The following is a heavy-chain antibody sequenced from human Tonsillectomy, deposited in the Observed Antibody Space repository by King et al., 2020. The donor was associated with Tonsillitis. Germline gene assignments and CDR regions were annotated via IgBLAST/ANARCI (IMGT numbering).Heavy chain of an antibody. J-gene: IGHJ4*02. CDR2: ISGSSTYI. CDR1: GFTFDSYT. CDR3: ARAPQVTAYFDD. Sequence: VQLVESGGGLVKPGGSLRLSCAASGFTFDSYTMNWVRQAPGKGLEWVSSISGSSTYIFYADSVKGRFTISRDNAKNSLYLQMNSLRAEDTAVYYCARAPQVTAYFDDWGQGTLVTVSS. V-gene: IGHV3-21*01. D-gene: IGHD4-11*01.